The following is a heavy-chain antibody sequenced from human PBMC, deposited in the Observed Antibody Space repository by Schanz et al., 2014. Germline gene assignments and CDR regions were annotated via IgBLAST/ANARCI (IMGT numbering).Heavy chain of an antibody. CDR2: MNPNSGNT. J-gene: IGHJ4*02. V-gene: IGHV1-8*02. D-gene: IGHD6-13*01. CDR3: ARDGEAAAGCDY. CDR1: GYTFTSYD. Sequence: QVQLVQSGAEVKKPGASVRLSCEASGYTFTSYDINWVRQAPGQGLEWMGWMNPNSGNTGYAQKFQGRVTMTRDTSTSTVYMELSSLRSEDTAVYYCARDGEAAAGCDYWGQGTLVTVSS.